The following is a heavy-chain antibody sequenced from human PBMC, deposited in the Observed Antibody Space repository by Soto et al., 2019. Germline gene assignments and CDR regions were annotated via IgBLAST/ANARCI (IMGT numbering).Heavy chain of an antibody. Sequence: QVQLVQSGAEVKKPGSSVKVSCKASGSTFTSYTISWVRQAPGQGLEWMGRIIPILDIAKYAQKFQGRVTITADKSTSTAYMELSSLRSEDTAVYYWAREDAGWDIWGQGTMVTVSS. CDR1: GSTFTSYT. V-gene: IGHV1-69*08. CDR2: IIPILDIA. CDR3: AREDAGWDI. D-gene: IGHD2-15*01. J-gene: IGHJ3*02.